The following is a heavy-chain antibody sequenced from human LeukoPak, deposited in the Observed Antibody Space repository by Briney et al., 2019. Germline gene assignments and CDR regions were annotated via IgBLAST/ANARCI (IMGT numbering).Heavy chain of an antibody. V-gene: IGHV3-21*01. J-gene: IGHJ3*02. Sequence: PGGSLRLSCAASGFTFSSYSMNWVRQAPGKGLEWVSSISSSSSYMYYADSVKGRFTISRDNAKNSLYLQMNSLRAEDTAVYYCARTIGYDSSLGAFDIWGQGTMVTVSS. D-gene: IGHD3-22*01. CDR2: ISSSSSYM. CDR3: ARTIGYDSSLGAFDI. CDR1: GFTFSSYS.